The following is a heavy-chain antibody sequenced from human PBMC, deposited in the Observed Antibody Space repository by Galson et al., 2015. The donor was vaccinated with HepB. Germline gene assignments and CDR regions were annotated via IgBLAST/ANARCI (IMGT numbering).Heavy chain of an antibody. V-gene: IGHV3-30-3*01. CDR3: ASVASYYEFWSGLGY. Sequence: SLRLSCAASGFTFSSYGMHWVRQAPGKGLEWVAVISFAGSDKYYADSVKGRFTISRDNSKNTLYLQMDSLRVEDTAVYYCASVASYYEFWSGLGYWGQGTLVTVSS. CDR1: GFTFSSYG. D-gene: IGHD3-3*01. CDR2: ISFAGSDK. J-gene: IGHJ4*02.